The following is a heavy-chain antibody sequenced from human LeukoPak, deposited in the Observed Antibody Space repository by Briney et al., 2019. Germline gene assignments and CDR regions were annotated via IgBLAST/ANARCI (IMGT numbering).Heavy chain of an antibody. CDR2: INHSGST. J-gene: IGHJ3*02. Sequence: PSETLSLTCAVYGGSFSGYYWSWIRQPPGKGLEWIGEINHSGSTNYNPSLKSRVTISVDTSKNQFSLKLSSVTAADTAVYYCAGSTVTTYQDAFDIWGQGTMVTVSS. D-gene: IGHD4-17*01. V-gene: IGHV4-34*01. CDR3: AGSTVTTYQDAFDI. CDR1: GGSFSGYY.